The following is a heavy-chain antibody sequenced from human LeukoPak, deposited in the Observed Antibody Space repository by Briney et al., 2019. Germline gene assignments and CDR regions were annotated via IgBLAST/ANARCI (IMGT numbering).Heavy chain of an antibody. V-gene: IGHV3-53*01. J-gene: IGHJ2*01. D-gene: IGHD3-10*01. CDR1: GFTVSSNY. Sequence: GGSLRLSCAVSGFTVSSNYMIWVRQAPGKGLEWVSVICICGTTYYADSVKGRFTISRDNSKHTLYLQMNTLRAEDTAVYYCARDRAPPTRWYFDFWGRGTLVTVSS. CDR3: ARDRAPPTRWYFDF. CDR2: ICICGTT.